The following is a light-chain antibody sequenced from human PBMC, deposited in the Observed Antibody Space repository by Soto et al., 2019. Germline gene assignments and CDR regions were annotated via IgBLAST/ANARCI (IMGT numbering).Light chain of an antibody. CDR2: EVT. V-gene: IGLV2-8*01. CDR1: SSDVGAYNF. CDR3: SSYAGSITIYV. Sequence: QSVLAQPPSASGSPGQSVTISCTGTSSDVGAYNFVSWYQQLPGKAPKLMIYEVTKRPSGVPDRFSGSKSGNTASLTVSGPQVEDEADYYCSSYAGSITIYVFGTGTKLTVL. J-gene: IGLJ1*01.